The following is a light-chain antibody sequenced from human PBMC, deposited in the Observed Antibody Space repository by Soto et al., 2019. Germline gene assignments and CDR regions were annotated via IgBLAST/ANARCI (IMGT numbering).Light chain of an antibody. CDR1: QSISSW. V-gene: IGKV1-5*01. J-gene: IGKJ1*01. Sequence: DIQMSQSPSTLSASVGDRVTITFRASQSISSWLAWYQQKPGKAPKLLIYDASSLESGVPSRFSGSGSGTEFTLTISSLQPDDFATYYCQQYNSYSSFGQGTKVDIK. CDR2: DAS. CDR3: QQYNSYSS.